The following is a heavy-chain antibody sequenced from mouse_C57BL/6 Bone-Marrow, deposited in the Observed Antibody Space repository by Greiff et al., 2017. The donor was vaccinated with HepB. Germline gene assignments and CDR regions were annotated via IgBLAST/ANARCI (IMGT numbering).Heavy chain of an antibody. D-gene: IGHD4-1*01. Sequence: KQTPVHGLEWIGAIDPETGGTAYNQKFKGKAILTADKSSSTAYMELRSLTSEDSAVYYCTRGGVGRKVYFDYWGQGTTLTVSS. J-gene: IGHJ2*01. CDR2: IDPETGGT. CDR3: TRGGVGRKVYFDY. V-gene: IGHV1-15*01.